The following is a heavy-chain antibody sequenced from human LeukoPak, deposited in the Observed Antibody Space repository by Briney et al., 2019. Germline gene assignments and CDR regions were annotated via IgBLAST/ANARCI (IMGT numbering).Heavy chain of an antibody. J-gene: IGHJ4*02. D-gene: IGHD3-16*01. V-gene: IGHV4-59*08. CDR2: IYYSGST. CDR3: ARRRYDYVWGSYPTYYFDY. CDR1: GGSISSYY. Sequence: PSETLSLTCTVSGGSISSYYWSWIRQPPGKGLEWIGYIYYSGSTNYNPSLKSRVTISVDTSKNQFSLKLSSVTAADTAVYYCARRRYDYVWGSYPTYYFDYWGQGTVVTVSS.